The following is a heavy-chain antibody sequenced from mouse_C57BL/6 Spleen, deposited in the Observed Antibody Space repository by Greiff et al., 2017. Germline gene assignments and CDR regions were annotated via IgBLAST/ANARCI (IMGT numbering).Heavy chain of an antibody. CDR3: ARFPSYAMDY. V-gene: IGHV1-82*01. CDR1: GYAFSSSW. CDR2: IYPGDGDT. J-gene: IGHJ4*01. Sequence: VQLQESGPELVKPGASVKISCKASGYAFSSSWMNWVKQRPGKGLEWIGRIYPGDGDTNYNGKFKGKATLTADKSSSTAYMQLSSLTSEDSAVYFCARFPSYAMDYWGQGTSVTVSS.